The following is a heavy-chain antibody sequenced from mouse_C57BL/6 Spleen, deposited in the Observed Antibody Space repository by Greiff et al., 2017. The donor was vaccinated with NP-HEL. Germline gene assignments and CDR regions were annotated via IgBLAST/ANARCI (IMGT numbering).Heavy chain of an antibody. D-gene: IGHD2-5*01. CDR1: GYTFTSYT. J-gene: IGHJ2*01. Sequence: QVQLKESGAELARPGASVKMSCKASGYTFTSYTMHWVKQRPGQGLEWIGYINPSSGYTKYNQKFKDKATLTADKSSSTAYMQLSSLTSEDSAVYYCARSRSNYLDYWGQGTTLTVSS. V-gene: IGHV1-4*01. CDR2: INPSSGYT. CDR3: ARSRSNYLDY.